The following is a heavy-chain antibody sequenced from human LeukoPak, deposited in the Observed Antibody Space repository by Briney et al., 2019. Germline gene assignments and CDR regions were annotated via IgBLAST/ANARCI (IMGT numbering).Heavy chain of an antibody. CDR2: IGSGGGSI. J-gene: IGHJ5*02. D-gene: IGHD6-19*01. V-gene: IGHV3-23*01. CDR3: ARPGITVAGTRWFDP. CDR1: GFTFSSYA. Sequence: GGSLRLSCAASGFTFSSYAVSWFRQAPGKGLEWVSAIGSGGGSIYYADSVKGRFTISRDNSKSTLLLQMNSLRAEDSAIYYCARPGITVAGTRWFDPWGQGTLVTVSS.